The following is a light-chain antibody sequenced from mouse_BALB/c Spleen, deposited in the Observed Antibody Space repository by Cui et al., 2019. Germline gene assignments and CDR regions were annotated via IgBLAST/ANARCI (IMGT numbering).Light chain of an antibody. Sequence: DIQMTQTPSSQSASLGERVTITCLASQTISTCLAWYQQKPGKSPQLLIYAASRLADGVPSRFSGSGSGTEFSFNISNLQAEDFVSYFCQQLNSTPQTFGGGTKLEIK. V-gene: IGKV12-98*01. J-gene: IGKJ2*01. CDR2: AAS. CDR3: QQLNSTPQT. CDR1: QTISTC.